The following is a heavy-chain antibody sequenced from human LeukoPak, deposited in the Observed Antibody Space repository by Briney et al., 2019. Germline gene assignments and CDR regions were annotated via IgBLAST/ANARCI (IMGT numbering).Heavy chain of an antibody. Sequence: GGSLRLSCAAYGFTFSSYSMNWVRQAPGKGLEWVSFISTSSSYIYYADSVKGRFTISRDNAKNSLYLEMNSLRAEDTAVYYCARSSSSWPNWFDPWGQGTLVTVSS. CDR1: GFTFSSYS. CDR2: ISTSSSYI. D-gene: IGHD6-13*01. J-gene: IGHJ5*02. CDR3: ARSSSSWPNWFDP. V-gene: IGHV3-21*04.